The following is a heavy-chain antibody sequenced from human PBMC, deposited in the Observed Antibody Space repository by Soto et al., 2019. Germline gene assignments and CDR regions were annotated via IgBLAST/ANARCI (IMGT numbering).Heavy chain of an antibody. Sequence: GASVKVSCKSSGYTFTSYDINCVRQATGQGLEWMGWMNPNSGNTGYAQKFQGRVTMTRNTSISTAYMELSSLRSEDTAVYYCARRNWNYETRNNWFDPWGQGTLVTVSS. J-gene: IGHJ5*02. D-gene: IGHD1-7*01. CDR2: MNPNSGNT. CDR1: GYTFTSYD. CDR3: ARRNWNYETRNNWFDP. V-gene: IGHV1-8*01.